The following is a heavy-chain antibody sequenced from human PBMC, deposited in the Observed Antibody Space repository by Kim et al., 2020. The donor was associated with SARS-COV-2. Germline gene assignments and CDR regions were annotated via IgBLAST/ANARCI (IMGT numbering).Heavy chain of an antibody. CDR1: GGSFSGYY. CDR2: INHSGST. J-gene: IGHJ2*01. D-gene: IGHD6-6*01. V-gene: IGHV4-34*01. CDR3: AREAEYSGDFDL. Sequence: SETLSLTCAVYGGSFSGYYWSWIRQPPGKGLEWIGEINHSGSTNYNPSLKSRVTISVDTSKNQFSLKLSSVTAADTAVYYCAREAEYSGDFDLWGRGTLVTVSS.